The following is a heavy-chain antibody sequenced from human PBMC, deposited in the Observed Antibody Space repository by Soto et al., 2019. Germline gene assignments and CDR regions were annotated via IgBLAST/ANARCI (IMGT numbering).Heavy chain of an antibody. CDR2: IIPLSGTT. CDR3: ARGPDRSGFYLFDY. V-gene: IGHV1-69*13. CDR1: GYTFTGYY. J-gene: IGHJ4*02. Sequence: ASVKVSCKASGYTFTGYYMHWVRQAPGQGPEWMGGIIPLSGTTNYPQKFQGRVTITADESMTTAYMELSSLRYEDSAVYYCARGPDRSGFYLFDYWGQGTLVTVSS. D-gene: IGHD3-22*01.